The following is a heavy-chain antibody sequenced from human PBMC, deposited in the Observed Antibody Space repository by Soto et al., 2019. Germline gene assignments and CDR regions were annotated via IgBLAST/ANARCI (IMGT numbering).Heavy chain of an antibody. V-gene: IGHV1-8*02. J-gene: IGHJ6*02. CDR1: GYDFTAYD. Sequence: ASVKVSCKASGYDFTAYDINWVRQASGQGLEWMGWMNPINGATGTARRFQGRVSLSRNTATGTAYLELTSLRSDDTAVYYCGRGPSPRAPAGGTPYYYAMDVWGQGTTVTVSS. CDR2: MNPINGAT. D-gene: IGHD6-13*01. CDR3: GRGPSPRAPAGGTPYYYAMDV.